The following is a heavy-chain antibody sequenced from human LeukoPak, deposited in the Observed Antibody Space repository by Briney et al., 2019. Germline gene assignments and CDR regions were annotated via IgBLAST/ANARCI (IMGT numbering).Heavy chain of an antibody. D-gene: IGHD3-22*01. CDR3: ARSSRRTPMILVIPRRGNWFDP. Sequence: SETLSLTGTVSGYSISSGYYWGWIRQPPGKGLEWIGSIYHSGSTNYNPSLKSRVTISIDTSKNQFSLKLSSVTAADTAVYYCARSSRRTPMILVIPRRGNWFDPWGQGTLVTVSS. CDR2: IYHSGST. J-gene: IGHJ5*02. V-gene: IGHV4-38-2*02. CDR1: GYSISSGYY.